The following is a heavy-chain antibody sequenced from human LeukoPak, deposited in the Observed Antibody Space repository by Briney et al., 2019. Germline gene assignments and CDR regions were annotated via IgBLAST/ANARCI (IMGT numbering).Heavy chain of an antibody. V-gene: IGHV3-21*01. J-gene: IGHJ4*02. CDR3: ARADPLAAAGEVDY. CDR1: GFTFSSYS. Sequence: KPGGSLRLSCAASGFTFSSYSTNWVRQAPGKGLEWVSSISSSSSYIYYADSVKGRFTISRDNAKNSLYLQMNSLRAEDTAVYYCARADPLAAAGEVDYWGQGTLVTVSS. CDR2: ISSSSSYI. D-gene: IGHD6-13*01.